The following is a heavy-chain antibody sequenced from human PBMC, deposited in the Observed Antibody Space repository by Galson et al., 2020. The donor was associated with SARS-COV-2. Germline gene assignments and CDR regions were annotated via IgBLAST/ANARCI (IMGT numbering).Heavy chain of an antibody. CDR3: ARGFDY. Sequence: SETLSLTCTVSGDSISSYYCSWIRQPQGKGLEWIGYVYYSGSTNYNPSLKSRVTISVDTSKNQFSLKLTSVSAADTAVYYCARGFDYWGQGTLVTVSS. J-gene: IGHJ4*02. CDR2: VYYSGST. V-gene: IGHV4-59*01. CDR1: GDSISSYY.